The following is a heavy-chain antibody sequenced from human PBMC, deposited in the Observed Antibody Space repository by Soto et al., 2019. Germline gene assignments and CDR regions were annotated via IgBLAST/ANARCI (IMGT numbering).Heavy chain of an antibody. D-gene: IGHD6-19*01. CDR1: GFTFSSYS. CDR2: ISSSSSTI. V-gene: IGHV3-48*02. Sequence: PGGSLRLSCAASGFTFSSYSMNWFRQGPGKGLEWVSYISSSSSTIYYADSVKGRFTISRDNAKNSLYLQMNSLRDEDTAVYYCASDHSAMADSDNWCQETLLTISS. J-gene: IGHJ4*01. CDR3: ASDHSAMADSDN.